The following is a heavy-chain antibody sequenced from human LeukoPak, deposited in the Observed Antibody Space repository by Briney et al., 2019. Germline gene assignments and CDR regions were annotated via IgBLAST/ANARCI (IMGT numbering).Heavy chain of an antibody. CDR3: ARIGAGSSRDY. Sequence: GGSLRLSCAASGFTFSSYSMNWVRQAPGKGLEWVSYISSSSTIYYADSVRGRFTISRDNAKNSLYLQMNSLRAEDTAVYYCARIGAGSSRDYWGQGTLLTVFS. D-gene: IGHD6-13*01. CDR1: GFTFSSYS. J-gene: IGHJ4*02. CDR2: ISSSSTI. V-gene: IGHV3-48*01.